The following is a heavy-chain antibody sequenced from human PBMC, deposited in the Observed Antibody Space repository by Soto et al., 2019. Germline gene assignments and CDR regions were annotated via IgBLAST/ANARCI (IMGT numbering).Heavy chain of an antibody. CDR2: ISYDGSNK. Sequence: GSLRLSCAASGFTFSSYGMHWVRQAPGKGLEWVAVISYDGSNKYYADSVKGRFTISRDNSKNTLYLQMNSLRAEDTAVYYCAKDFSRYSSSWYSLADYYYYGMDVWGQGTTVTVS. CDR1: GFTFSSYG. CDR3: AKDFSRYSSSWYSLADYYYYGMDV. J-gene: IGHJ6*02. D-gene: IGHD6-13*01. V-gene: IGHV3-30*18.